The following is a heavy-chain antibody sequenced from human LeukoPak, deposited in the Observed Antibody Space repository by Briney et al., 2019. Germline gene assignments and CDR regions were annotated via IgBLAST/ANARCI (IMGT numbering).Heavy chain of an antibody. D-gene: IGHD3-10*01. Sequence: SQTLSLTCAVSGGSISSGGYSWSWIRQPPGKGLEWIGYIYHSGSTYYNPSLKSRVTISVDRSKNQFSLKLSSVTAADTAVYYCASLQEGTGNWFDPWGQGTLVTVSS. CDR1: GGSISSGGYS. V-gene: IGHV4-30-2*01. CDR2: IYHSGST. J-gene: IGHJ5*02. CDR3: ASLQEGTGNWFDP.